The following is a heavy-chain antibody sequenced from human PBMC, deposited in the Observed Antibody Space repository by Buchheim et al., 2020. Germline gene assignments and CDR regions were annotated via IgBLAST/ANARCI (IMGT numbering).Heavy chain of an antibody. J-gene: IGHJ3*02. D-gene: IGHD1-1*01. CDR3: ARVSGTTPGWDDAFDI. CDR1: GGSVSSGSYY. V-gene: IGHV4-61*01. CDR2: IYYSGST. Sequence: QVQLQESGPGLVKPSETLSLTCTVSGGSVSSGSYYWSWIRQPPGKGLEWIGYIYYSGSTNYNPSLKSRVTISVDTSKNQFSLKLSSVTAADTAVYYCARVSGTTPGWDDAFDIWGQGT.